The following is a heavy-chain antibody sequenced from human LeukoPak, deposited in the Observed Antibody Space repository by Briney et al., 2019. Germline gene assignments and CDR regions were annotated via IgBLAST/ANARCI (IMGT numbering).Heavy chain of an antibody. V-gene: IGHV4-59*01. CDR1: GGSISNYY. CDR3: ARTTEGYCSGSSCYSYYYYMDV. D-gene: IGHD2-15*01. Sequence: SETLSLTCTVSGGSISNYYWSWIRQPPGKGLEWIGYIHYSGSTSYNPSLKSRVTISVDTSKNQFSLKLSFVTPADTAVYYCARTTEGYCSGSSCYSYYYYMDVWGKGTTVTVSS. CDR2: IHYSGST. J-gene: IGHJ6*03.